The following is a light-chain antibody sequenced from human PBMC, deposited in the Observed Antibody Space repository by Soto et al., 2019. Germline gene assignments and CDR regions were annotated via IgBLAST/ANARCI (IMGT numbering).Light chain of an antibody. J-gene: IGLJ1*01. CDR1: RSDVGSYSL. CDR2: EAN. CDR3: YSYAGSFTYV. V-gene: IGLV2-23*01. Sequence: QSVLTQPASVSGSPGQSITISCTGTRSDVGSYSLVSWYQQHPGKAPKLIIYEANKRPSGISHRFSGSKSGNTAFLTISGLQAEDEADYYCYSYAGSFTYVFGTGTKGTVL.